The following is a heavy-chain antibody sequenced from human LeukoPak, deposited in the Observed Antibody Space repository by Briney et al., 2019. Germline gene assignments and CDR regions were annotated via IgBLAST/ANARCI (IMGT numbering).Heavy chain of an antibody. CDR2: IKQDGSEK. CDR3: ARVKQRLVRLLGRDTTYNYYYYMDV. CDR1: GFMFSSYW. J-gene: IGHJ6*03. V-gene: IGHV3-7*01. Sequence: GGSLRLSCAASGFMFSSYWMSWVRQAPGKGLEWVANIKQDGSEKYYVDSVKGRFTVSRDNARNSLYLQMNSLRAEDTAVYYCARVKQRLVRLLGRDTTYNYYYYMDVWGKGTTVTVSS. D-gene: IGHD6-13*01.